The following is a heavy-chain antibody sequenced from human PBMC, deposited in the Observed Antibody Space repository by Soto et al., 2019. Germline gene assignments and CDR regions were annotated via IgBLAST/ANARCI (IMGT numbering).Heavy chain of an antibody. D-gene: IGHD2-21*02. Sequence: QVQLQESGPGLVKPSQTLSLTCTVTGDSISSGGYYWSWIRQHPGKGLEWIGSIYDSGSTFYNPSLKSRVTIAGDTSNNQFPLKVWSVTAADTAVSYCARGGGRTAFRLWGQGTLVTVSS. V-gene: IGHV4-31*03. CDR3: ARGGGRTAFRL. J-gene: IGHJ4*02. CDR1: GDSISSGGYY. CDR2: IYDSGST.